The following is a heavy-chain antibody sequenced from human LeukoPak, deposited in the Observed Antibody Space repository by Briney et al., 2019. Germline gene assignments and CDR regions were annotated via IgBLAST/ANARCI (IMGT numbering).Heavy chain of an antibody. V-gene: IGHV4-59*08. D-gene: IGHD3-3*01. Sequence: SETLSLTCTVSGGSVSSYYWTWIRQPPGKGLEWIGYIHYSGTNDYNPSLGSRVTMSVDTSENQFSLKLSSVTAADTAVYYCARADFWSGYLDYWGQGTLVTVSS. CDR2: IHYSGTN. J-gene: IGHJ4*02. CDR3: ARADFWSGYLDY. CDR1: GGSVSSYY.